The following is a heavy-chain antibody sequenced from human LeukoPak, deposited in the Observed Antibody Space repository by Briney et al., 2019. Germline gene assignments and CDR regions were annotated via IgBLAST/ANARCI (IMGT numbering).Heavy chain of an antibody. V-gene: IGHV3-23*01. CDR3: ARDDPERLNYYGMDV. J-gene: IGHJ6*02. D-gene: IGHD1-14*01. CDR2: ITSGRSFI. Sequence: PGGSLRLSCAASGFTFSDYAMTWVRQAPGKGLEWVSTITSGRSFIYYADSVKGRFTISRDNSKNTLYLQMNSLRAEDTAVYYCARDDPERLNYYGMDVWGQGTTVTVSS. CDR1: GFTFSDYA.